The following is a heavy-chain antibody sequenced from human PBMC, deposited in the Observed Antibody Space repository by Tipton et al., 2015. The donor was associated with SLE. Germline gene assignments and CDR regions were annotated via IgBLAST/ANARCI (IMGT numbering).Heavy chain of an antibody. Sequence: TLSLTCTVSGGSISSGSYYWSWIRQPAGKGLEWIGRIYTSGSTNYNPSLKSRVTISVDTSKNQFSLKLSSVTAADTAVYYCARAMWSSSWFYYFDSWGQGTLVTVSS. J-gene: IGHJ4*02. CDR3: ARAMWSSSWFYYFDS. D-gene: IGHD6-13*01. V-gene: IGHV4-61*02. CDR2: IYTSGST. CDR1: GGSISSGSYY.